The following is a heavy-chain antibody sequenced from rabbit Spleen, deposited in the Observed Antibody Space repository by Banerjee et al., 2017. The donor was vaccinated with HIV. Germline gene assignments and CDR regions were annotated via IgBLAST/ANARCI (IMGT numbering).Heavy chain of an antibody. Sequence: QEQLVESGGGLVQPGASLTLTCTASGIDFSNYNFMCWVRQAPGKGLEWIGYIDPIFGVSYYATWVNGRFTISSHDAQNTLYLQLSSLTAADTATYFCARGSAAMTMVITGYYLNLWGPGTLVTVS. CDR1: GIDFSNYNF. V-gene: IGHV1S43*01. J-gene: IGHJ4*01. CDR2: IDPIFGVS. CDR3: ARGSAAMTMVITGYYLNL. D-gene: IGHD2-1*01.